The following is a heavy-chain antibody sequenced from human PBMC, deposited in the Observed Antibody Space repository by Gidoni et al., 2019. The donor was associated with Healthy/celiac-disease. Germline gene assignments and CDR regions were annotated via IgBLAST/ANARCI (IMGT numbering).Heavy chain of an antibody. CDR1: GFTFSSYS. CDR2: ISSSSSYI. CDR3: ARDSGLDDYGDYVSQWFDP. J-gene: IGHJ5*02. D-gene: IGHD4-17*01. Sequence: EVQLVESGGGLVKPGGSLRLSCAASGFTFSSYSMTCVRQAPGKGLEWVSSISSSSSYIYYADSVKGRFTISRDNAKNSLYLQMNSLRAEDTAVYYCARDSGLDDYGDYVSQWFDPWGQGTLVTVSS. V-gene: IGHV3-21*01.